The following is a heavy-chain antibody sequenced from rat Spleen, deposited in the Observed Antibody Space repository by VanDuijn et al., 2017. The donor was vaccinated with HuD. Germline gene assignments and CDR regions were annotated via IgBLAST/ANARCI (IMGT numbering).Heavy chain of an antibody. Sequence: EVQLVESGGGLVQPGRSLKLSCVASGFTFNNYWMTWIRQAPGKGLEWVASITNTGGSTYYRDSVKGRFTVSRDNAKNTLYLQMDSLRSEDTATYYGARQWGYWGQGVMVTVSS. V-gene: IGHV5-31*01. J-gene: IGHJ2*01. D-gene: IGHD1-7*01. CDR3: ARQWGY. CDR1: GFTFNNYW. CDR2: ITNTGGST.